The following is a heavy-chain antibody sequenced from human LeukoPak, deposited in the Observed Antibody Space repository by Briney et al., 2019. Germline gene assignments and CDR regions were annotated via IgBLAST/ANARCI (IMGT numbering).Heavy chain of an antibody. J-gene: IGHJ4*02. CDR3: ARAYYYGSGSYSPTH. V-gene: IGHV1-69*05. D-gene: IGHD3-10*01. CDR2: IIPIFGTA. Sequence: ASVKVSCKASGGTFISYAISWVRQAPGQGLEWMGGIIPIFGTANYAQKFQGRVTITTDESTSTAYMELSSLRSEDTAVYYCARAYYYGSGSYSPTHWGQGTLVTVSS. CDR1: GGTFISYA.